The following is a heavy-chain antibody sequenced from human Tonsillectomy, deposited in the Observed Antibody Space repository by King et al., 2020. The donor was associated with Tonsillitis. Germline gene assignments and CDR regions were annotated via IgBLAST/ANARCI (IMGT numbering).Heavy chain of an antibody. CDR3: ARGDYYGSGSYYKTQFGARTRPDWFDP. D-gene: IGHD3-10*01. V-gene: IGHV4-34*01. CDR2: INHSGST. J-gene: IGHJ5*02. Sequence: VQLQQWGAGLLKPSETLSLTCAVYGGSFSGYYWSWIRQPPGKGLEWIGEINHSGSTNYNPSLKSRVTVSVDTSKNQFSLKLSSVTAADTAVYYCARGDYYGSGSYYKTQFGARTRPDWFDPWGQGTLVTVSS. CDR1: GGSFSGYY.